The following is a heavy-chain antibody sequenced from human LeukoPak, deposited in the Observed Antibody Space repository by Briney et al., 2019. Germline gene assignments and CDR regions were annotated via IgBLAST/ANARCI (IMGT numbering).Heavy chain of an antibody. J-gene: IGHJ4*02. V-gene: IGHV4-59*01. D-gene: IGHD1/OR15-1a*01. CDR2: IYYSGST. CDR1: GGSISSYY. CDR3: ARGLTGTPYYFDY. Sequence: SETLSLTCTVSGGSISSYYWSWLRQPPGKGLEWIGYIYYSGSTNYNPSLKSRVTISVDTSKNQFSLKLSSVTAADTAVYYCARGLTGTPYYFDYWGQGTLVTVSS.